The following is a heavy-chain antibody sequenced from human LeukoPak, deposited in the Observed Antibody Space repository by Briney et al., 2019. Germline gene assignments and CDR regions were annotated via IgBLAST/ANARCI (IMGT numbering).Heavy chain of an antibody. D-gene: IGHD3-3*01. V-gene: IGHV1-18*01. CDR1: GYTFTSYG. Sequence: ASVKVSCKASGYTFTSYGISWVRQAPGQGLEWMGWISAYNGNTNYAQKLQGRVTMTTDTSTSTAYMELRSLRSDDTAVYYCARGGVYYDFWSGYGWFDPWGQGTLVTVSS. J-gene: IGHJ5*02. CDR2: ISAYNGNT. CDR3: ARGGVYYDFWSGYGWFDP.